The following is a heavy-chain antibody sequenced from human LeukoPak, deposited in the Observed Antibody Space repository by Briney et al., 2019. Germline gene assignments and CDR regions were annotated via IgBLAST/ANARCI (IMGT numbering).Heavy chain of an antibody. CDR3: ARGVTGTPYYFDY. CDR1: GDSVSSNSAA. D-gene: IGHD1-20*01. V-gene: IGHV6-1*01. J-gene: IGHJ4*02. CDR2: TYYRSKWYN. Sequence: SQTLSLTCAISGDSVSSNSAAWNWIRQPPSRGLEWLGRTYYRSKWYNDYAVSVKSRITINPDTSKNQFSLQLNSVTPDDTTVYYCARGVTGTPYYFDYWGQGTLVTVSS.